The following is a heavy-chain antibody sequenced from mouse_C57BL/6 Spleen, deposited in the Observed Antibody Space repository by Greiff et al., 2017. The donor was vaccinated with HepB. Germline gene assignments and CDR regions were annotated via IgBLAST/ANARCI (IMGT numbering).Heavy chain of an antibody. D-gene: IGHD1-1*01. Sequence: VQLQQPGAELVKPGASVKMSCKASGYTFTSYWITWVKQRPGQGLEWIGDIYPGSGSTNYNEKFKSKATLTVDTSSSTAYMQLSSLTSEDSAVYYCARIGSSPHYYAMDYWGQGTSVTVSS. J-gene: IGHJ4*01. CDR3: ARIGSSPHYYAMDY. CDR1: GYTFTSYW. CDR2: IYPGSGST. V-gene: IGHV1-55*01.